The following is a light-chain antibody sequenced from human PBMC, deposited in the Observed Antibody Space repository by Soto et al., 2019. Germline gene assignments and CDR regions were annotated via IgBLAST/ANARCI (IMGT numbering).Light chain of an antibody. CDR2: AAS. CDR1: QGISNY. CDR3: QKYNSAPPFT. Sequence: DIPMTQSPSSLSASVGDRVTITCRARQGISNYLAWYQQKPGKVPKLLIYAASTLQSGVPSRFSGSGSGTDFTLTISSLQPEDVATYYCQKYNSAPPFTFGPGTKVDIK. J-gene: IGKJ3*01. V-gene: IGKV1-27*01.